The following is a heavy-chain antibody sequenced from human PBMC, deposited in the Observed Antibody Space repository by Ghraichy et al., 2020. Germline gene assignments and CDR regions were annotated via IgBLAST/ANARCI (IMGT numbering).Heavy chain of an antibody. CDR1: GFTFDDYA. Sequence: GGTRRLSCAASGFTFDDYAMHWVRQAPGKGLEWVSGISWNSGSIGYADSVKGRFTISRDNAKNSLYLQMNSLRAEDTALYYCAKTPSGYEDLIAFDIWGQGTMVTVSS. D-gene: IGHD5-12*01. CDR2: ISWNSGSI. CDR3: AKTPSGYEDLIAFDI. J-gene: IGHJ3*02. V-gene: IGHV3-9*01.